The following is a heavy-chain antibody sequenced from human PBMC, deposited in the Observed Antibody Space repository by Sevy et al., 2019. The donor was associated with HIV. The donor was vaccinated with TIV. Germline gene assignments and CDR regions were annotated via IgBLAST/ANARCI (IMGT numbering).Heavy chain of an antibody. J-gene: IGHJ4*02. CDR2: IRSSSSYI. D-gene: IGHD1-26*01. CDR3: ARDGGTKSGSYLNFDY. CDR1: GFTFSSYS. Sequence: GGSLRLSCAASGFTFSSYSMNWVLQAPGKALEWVSSIRSSSSYIYYADSVKGRFTISRDNAKNSLYLQMNSLRSEDTAVYYCARDGGTKSGSYLNFDYWGQGTLVTVSS. V-gene: IGHV3-21*01.